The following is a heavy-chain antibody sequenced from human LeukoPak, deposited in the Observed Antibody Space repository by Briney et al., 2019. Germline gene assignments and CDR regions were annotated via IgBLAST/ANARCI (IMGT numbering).Heavy chain of an antibody. CDR1: GGSISSYY. J-gene: IGHJ4*02. V-gene: IGHV4-4*07. D-gene: IGHD5-12*01. Sequence: SETLSLTCTVSGGSISSYYWSWIRQPAGKGLEWIGRIYTSGSTNYNPSLKSRVTMSVDTSKNQFSLKLSSVTAADTAVYYCARATRRGYSGYDITYYFDYWGQGTLVTVSS. CDR2: IYTSGST. CDR3: ARATRRGYSGYDITYYFDY.